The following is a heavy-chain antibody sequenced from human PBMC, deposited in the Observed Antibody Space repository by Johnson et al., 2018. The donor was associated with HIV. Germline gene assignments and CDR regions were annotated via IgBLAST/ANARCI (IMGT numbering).Heavy chain of an antibody. CDR1: GFTFNNAW. CDR3: ARDEVAGAFDI. V-gene: IGHV3-15*01. Sequence: VQLVESGGGLVKPGGSLRLSCAASGFTFNNAWMGWVRQAPGKGLEWVGRIKSKTDGGTTDYAAPVKGRFTISRDNSKNTLYLQMNSLRAEDTAVYYCARDEVAGAFDIWGQGTMVTVSS. J-gene: IGHJ3*02. CDR2: IKSKTDGGTT.